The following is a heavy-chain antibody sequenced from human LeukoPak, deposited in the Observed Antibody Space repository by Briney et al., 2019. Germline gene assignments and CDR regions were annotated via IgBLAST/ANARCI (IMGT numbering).Heavy chain of an antibody. CDR2: INHSGST. CDR1: GGSFSGYY. J-gene: IGHJ6*03. Sequence: SETLSLTCAVYGGSFSGYYWSWIRQPPGKGLEWFGEINHSGSTNYNPSLKSRVTISVDTSKNQFSLKLSSVTAADTAVYYCARGSRDGYNLGYYMDVWGKGTTVTVSS. D-gene: IGHD5-24*01. V-gene: IGHV4-34*01. CDR3: ARGSRDGYNLGYYMDV.